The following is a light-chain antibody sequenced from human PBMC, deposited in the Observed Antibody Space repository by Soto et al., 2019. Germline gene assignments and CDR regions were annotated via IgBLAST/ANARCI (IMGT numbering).Light chain of an antibody. CDR2: TND. V-gene: IGLV1-44*01. CDR3: ATWDDSVYV. J-gene: IGLJ1*01. CDR1: TANIGTNT. Sequence: QSALTQPPSASGTPGQRVTISCSGSTANIGTNTVNWFQHLPGSAPKLLIYTNDQRPSGVPDRFSGSRSGTSASLAISGLQSEDEADYYCATWDDSVYVFGTGTKVTVL.